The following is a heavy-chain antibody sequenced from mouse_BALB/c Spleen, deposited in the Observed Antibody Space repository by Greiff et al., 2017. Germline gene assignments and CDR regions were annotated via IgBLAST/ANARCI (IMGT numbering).Heavy chain of an antibody. CDR1: GFTFSSFG. J-gene: IGHJ2*01. V-gene: IGHV5-17*02. D-gene: IGHD1-2*01. CDR3: AIITTATSDYFDY. CDR2: ISSGSSTI. Sequence: EVQRVESGGGLVQPGGSRKLSCAASGFTFSSFGMHWVRQAPEKGLEWVAYISSGSSTIYYADTVKGRFTISRDNPKNTLFLQMTSLRSEDTAMYYCAIITTATSDYFDYWGQGTTLTVSS.